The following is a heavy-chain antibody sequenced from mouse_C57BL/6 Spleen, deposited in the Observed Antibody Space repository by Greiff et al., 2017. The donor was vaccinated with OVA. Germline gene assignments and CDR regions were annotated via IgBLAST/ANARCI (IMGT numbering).Heavy chain of an antibody. CDR1: GYTFTSYW. V-gene: IGHV1-64*01. J-gene: IGHJ4*01. CDR2: IHPNRGST. D-gene: IGHD1-1*01. CDR3: ARLITTVVATRAMDY. Sequence: VQLQQPGAELVKPGASVKLSCKASGYTFTSYWMHWVKQRPGQGLEWIGMIHPNRGSTNYKEKFKSKATLTVDKSSSTAYMQLSSLTSEDSAVYYCARLITTVVATRAMDYWGQGTSVTVSS.